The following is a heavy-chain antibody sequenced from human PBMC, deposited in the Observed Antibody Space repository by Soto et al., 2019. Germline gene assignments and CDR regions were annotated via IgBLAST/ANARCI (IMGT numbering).Heavy chain of an antibody. Sequence: GGSLRLSCEASGFTFLNYAMSWVRHSPGKGLEWASSISDTGGDSYYADSMDGRFTVSRDNSKNTLYLQINSLGAEDTAIYYCVRDLYRSATMPCLDHWGQGALVTVSS. CDR2: ISDTGGDS. D-gene: IGHD1-1*01. CDR3: VRDLYRSATMPCLDH. CDR1: GFTFLNYA. J-gene: IGHJ4*02. V-gene: IGHV3-23*01.